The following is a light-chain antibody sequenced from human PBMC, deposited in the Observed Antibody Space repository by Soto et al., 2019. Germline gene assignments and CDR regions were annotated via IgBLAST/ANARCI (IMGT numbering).Light chain of an antibody. CDR1: QTISSW. J-gene: IGKJ1*01. CDR2: KAS. V-gene: IGKV1-5*03. CDR3: EHYNSYSEA. Sequence: TLFVYVKGLVPVTARASQTISSWLAWYQQKPGKAPKLLIYKASNLESGVPSRFSGSGSGTEFTLTISCLQPGEFATYYCEHYNSYSEAFAEGTKVDI.